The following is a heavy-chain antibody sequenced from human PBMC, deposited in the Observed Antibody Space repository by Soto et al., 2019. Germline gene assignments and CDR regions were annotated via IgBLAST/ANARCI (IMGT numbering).Heavy chain of an antibody. V-gene: IGHV5-51*01. CDR2: IDPSDSDI. CDR1: GYRFASYR. J-gene: IGHJ3*02. D-gene: IGHD6-19*01. Sequence: LKISCKGSGYRFASYRIAWVRQMPGKGLEWMGIIDPSDSDIRYSPSFQGQVTISADKSISTAYLQWSSLKASDTAMYYCARPKIAVAGHDAFDIWGQGTMVTVSS. CDR3: ARPKIAVAGHDAFDI.